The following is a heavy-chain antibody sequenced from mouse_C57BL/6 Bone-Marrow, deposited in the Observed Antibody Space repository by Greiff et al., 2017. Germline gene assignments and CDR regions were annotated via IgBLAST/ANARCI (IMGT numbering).Heavy chain of an antibody. V-gene: IGHV14-4*01. CDR3: TTYDSYLIYWYFDV. CDR1: GFNIKDDY. Sequence: VHVKQSGAELVRPGASVKLSCTASGFNIKDDYMHWVQQRPEQGLEWIGWIDPENGDTEYASKFQGKATITADTSSNTAYLQLSSLTSEDTAVYYCTTYDSYLIYWYFDVWGTGTTVTVSS. D-gene: IGHD2-3*01. J-gene: IGHJ1*03. CDR2: IDPENGDT.